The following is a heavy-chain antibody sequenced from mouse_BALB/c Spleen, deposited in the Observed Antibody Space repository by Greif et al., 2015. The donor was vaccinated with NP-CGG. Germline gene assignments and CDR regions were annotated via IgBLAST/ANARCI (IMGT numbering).Heavy chain of an antibody. CDR3: TRSGIYYDYGGYFDV. CDR2: INPSNGGT. CDR1: GYTFTSYY. J-gene: IGHJ1*01. V-gene: IGHV1S81*02. D-gene: IGHD2-4*01. Sequence: VQLQQSGAELVKPGASVKLSCKASGYTFTSYYMYWVKQRPGQGLEWIGEINPSNGGTNFNEKFKSKATLTVDKSSSTAYMQLSSLTSEDSAVYYCTRSGIYYDYGGYFDVWGAGTTVTVSS.